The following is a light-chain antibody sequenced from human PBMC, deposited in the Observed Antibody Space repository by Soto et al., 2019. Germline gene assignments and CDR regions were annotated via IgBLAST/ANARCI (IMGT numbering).Light chain of an antibody. Sequence: DIQMTQSPSTLSGSVGDRATITCRASQTISSWLAWYQQKPGKAPKLLIYKASTLKSGVPSRFRGSGSGTEFTLTISSLQRDDFATYYCQHYNSDSEAFGEGAKVELK. V-gene: IGKV1-5*03. CDR1: QTISSW. J-gene: IGKJ1*01. CDR3: QHYNSDSEA. CDR2: KAS.